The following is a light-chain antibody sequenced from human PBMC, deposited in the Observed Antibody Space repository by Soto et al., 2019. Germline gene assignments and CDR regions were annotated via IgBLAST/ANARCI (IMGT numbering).Light chain of an antibody. CDR3: QSYDSSLSGYV. Sequence: QSVLAQPPSASATPGQRVTISCSGRSSDVGSNTVNWYQQFPGAAPKPLIYSNDQRPSGVPDRFSASKSGTSASLAISGLQSEDEADYYCQSYDSSLSGYVFGTGTKVTVL. J-gene: IGLJ1*01. V-gene: IGLV1-44*01. CDR1: SSDVGSNT. CDR2: SND.